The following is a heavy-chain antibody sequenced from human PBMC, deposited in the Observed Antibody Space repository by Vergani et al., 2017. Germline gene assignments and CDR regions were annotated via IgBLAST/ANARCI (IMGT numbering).Heavy chain of an antibody. CDR3: AKDHGYSGAPPVFDY. J-gene: IGHJ4*02. CDR1: GFTFSSYW. V-gene: IGHV3-74*01. Sequence: EVQLVESGGGLVQPGGSLRLSCAASGFTFSSYWMHWVRQAPGKGLVWVSRINSDGSSTSYADSVKGRFTISRDNAKNTLYLQMNSLRAEDAAVYYCAKDHGYSGAPPVFDYWGQGTLVTVSS. D-gene: IGHD6-25*01. CDR2: INSDGSST.